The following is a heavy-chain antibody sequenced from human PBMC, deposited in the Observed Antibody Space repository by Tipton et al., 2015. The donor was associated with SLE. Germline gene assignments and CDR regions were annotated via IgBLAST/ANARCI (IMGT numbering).Heavy chain of an antibody. Sequence: TLSLTCAVSGGSISSSVYYWGWIRQPPGKGLDWIGSIYYSGSTYYNPSLKSRVTLSVDTSKNHFSLRLSSVTAADTAVYYCARAYYYDSSGYPGGFQHWGQGTLVTVSS. V-gene: IGHV4-39*02. CDR3: ARAYYYDSSGYPGGFQH. J-gene: IGHJ1*01. CDR1: GGSISSSVYY. D-gene: IGHD3-22*01. CDR2: IYYSGST.